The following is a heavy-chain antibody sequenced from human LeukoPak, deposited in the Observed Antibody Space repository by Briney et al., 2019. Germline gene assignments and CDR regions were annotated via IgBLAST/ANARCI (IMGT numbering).Heavy chain of an antibody. J-gene: IGHJ6*03. V-gene: IGHV4-38-2*02. CDR2: IYHSGST. Sequence: SETLSLTCTVSGYSISSGYYWGWIRQPPGKGLEWIGSIYHSGSTNYNPSLKSRVTISVDTSKNQFSLKLSSVTAADTAVYYCARVLYYYYYMDVWGKGTTVTVSS. CDR1: GYSISSGYY. CDR3: ARVLYYYYYMDV.